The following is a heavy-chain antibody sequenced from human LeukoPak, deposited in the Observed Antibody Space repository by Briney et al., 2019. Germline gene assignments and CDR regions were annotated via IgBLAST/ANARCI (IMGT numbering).Heavy chain of an antibody. CDR2: IYTSGST. CDR1: GGSISSGSYY. V-gene: IGHV4-61*02. CDR3: ARGLDPYSSSCGY. J-gene: IGHJ4*02. D-gene: IGHD6-13*01. Sequence: SETLSLTCTVSGGSISSGSYYWGWIRQPAGKGLEWIGRIYTSGSTNYNPSLKSRFTISVDTSKNQFSLKLSSVTAADTAVYYCARGLDPYSSSCGYWGQGTLVTVSS.